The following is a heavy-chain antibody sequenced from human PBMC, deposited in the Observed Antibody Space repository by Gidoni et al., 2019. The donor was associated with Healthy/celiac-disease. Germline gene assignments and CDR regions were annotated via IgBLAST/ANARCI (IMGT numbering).Heavy chain of an antibody. CDR3: ARDAYCGGDCYSPWFDP. V-gene: IGHV1-2*02. CDR2: INPTSGGT. D-gene: IGHD2-21*01. J-gene: IGHJ5*02. Sequence: QVQLVQSGAEVKKPGASVKVYCKAAGYTFTGYYMHWVRPAPGQGFEWVGWINPTSGGTNYAQKFQGRVTMTRDTSISTAYMELSRLRSDDTAVYYCARDAYCGGDCYSPWFDPWGQGTLVTVSS. CDR1: GYTFTGYY.